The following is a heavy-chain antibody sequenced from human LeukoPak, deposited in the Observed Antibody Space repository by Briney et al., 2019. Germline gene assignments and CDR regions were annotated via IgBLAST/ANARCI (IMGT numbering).Heavy chain of an antibody. D-gene: IGHD3-10*01. CDR3: ARGGFYYYGSGSSPNWFDP. CDR1: GYTFTGYY. CDR2: INPNSGGT. J-gene: IGHJ5*02. Sequence: GASVKVSCKASGYTFTGYYMHWVRQAPGQGLEWMGWINPNSGGTNYAQKFQGWVTMTRDTSISTAYMELSRLRSDDTAVYYCARGGFYYYGSGSSPNWFDPWGQGTLVTVSS. V-gene: IGHV1-2*04.